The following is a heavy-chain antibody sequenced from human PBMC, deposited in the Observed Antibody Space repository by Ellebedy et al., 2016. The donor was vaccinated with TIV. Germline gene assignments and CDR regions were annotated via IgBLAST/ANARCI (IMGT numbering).Heavy chain of an antibody. CDR2: ISYDGSNY. CDR1: GFTFSRYA. D-gene: IGHD2-15*01. V-gene: IGHV3-30-3*01. CDR3: ARVKAYSAFDI. J-gene: IGHJ4*02. Sequence: GESLKISCAASGFTFSRYAMHWVRQAPGKGLEWVAVISYDGSNYYYADSVKGRFTISRHKSKDTLYLQMNSLRADDTAVYYCARVKAYSAFDIWGQGTLVTVSS.